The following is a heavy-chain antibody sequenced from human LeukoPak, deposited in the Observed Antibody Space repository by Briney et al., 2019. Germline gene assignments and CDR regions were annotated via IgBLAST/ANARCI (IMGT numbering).Heavy chain of an antibody. CDR2: ISDDGSYK. J-gene: IGHJ4*02. CDR3: AKDVVRGVIITLFDY. CDR1: GFTFSSYG. V-gene: IGHV3-30*18. D-gene: IGHD3-10*01. Sequence: GGSLRLSCAASGFTFSSYGMHWVRQAPGKGLEWVAVISDDGSYKYYADSVKGRFTISRDNFKNTLYLQMNSLRAEDTAVYYCAKDVVRGVIITLFDYWGQGTLVTVSS.